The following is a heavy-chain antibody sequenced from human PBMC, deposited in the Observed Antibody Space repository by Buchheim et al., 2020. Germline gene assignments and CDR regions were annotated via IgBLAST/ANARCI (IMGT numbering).Heavy chain of an antibody. CDR3: ARPSGNVDGVYLGASSNYDMDV. CDR2: IIPILGIA. CDR1: GGTFSSYT. D-gene: IGHD2-8*01. J-gene: IGHJ6*02. V-gene: IGHV1-69*02. Sequence: QVQLVQSGAEVKKPGSSVKVSCKASGGTFSSYTISWVRQAPGQGLEWMGRIIPILGIANYAQKFQGRVTITADKSTSTAYRELSSLRSEDTAVYYCARPSGNVDGVYLGASSNYDMDVWGQGTT.